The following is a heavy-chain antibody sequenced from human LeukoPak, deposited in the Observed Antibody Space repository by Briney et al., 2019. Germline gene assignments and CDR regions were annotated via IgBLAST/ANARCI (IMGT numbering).Heavy chain of an antibody. D-gene: IGHD2-2*01. V-gene: IGHV3-64*01. CDR3: AREAPAGSIDY. Sequence: GGSLRLSCAASGFVFNSHPMHWVRQAPGKGLECVSAISGDGSSTYYANSVKGRFIISRDNSKNTLYLQMGSLRVEDTALYYCAREAPAGSIDYWGQGTLVTVSS. CDR1: GFVFNSHP. CDR2: ISGDGSST. J-gene: IGHJ4*02.